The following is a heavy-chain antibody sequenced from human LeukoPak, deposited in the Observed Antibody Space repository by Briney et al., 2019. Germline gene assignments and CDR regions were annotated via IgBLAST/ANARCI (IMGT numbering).Heavy chain of an antibody. CDR3: ARGWVDIAMDLVDDAFDI. D-gene: IGHD5-18*01. CDR2: INPSGGTT. V-gene: IGHV1-46*01. CDR1: GYTLTGYY. J-gene: IGHJ3*02. Sequence: ASVKVSCKASGYTLTGYYMHWVRQAPGQGHEWMGIINPSGGTTSYAQKFQGRVTMTRDTSTSTVYMELSSLRSEDTAVYYCARGWVDIAMDLVDDAFDIRGQGTMVTVSS.